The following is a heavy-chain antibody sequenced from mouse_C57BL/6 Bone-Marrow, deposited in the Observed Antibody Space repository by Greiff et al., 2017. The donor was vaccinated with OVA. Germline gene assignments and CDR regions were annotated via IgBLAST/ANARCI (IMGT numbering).Heavy chain of an antibody. J-gene: IGHJ4*01. CDR3: ARAPRYLWDPYYAMDY. V-gene: IGHV5-4*03. Sequence: EVMLVESGGGLVKPGGSLKLSCAASGFTFSSYAMSWVRQTPEKRLEWVATISDGGSYTYYPDNVQGRFTISRDNAKNNLYLQMSHLKSEDIAMYYCARAPRYLWDPYYAMDYWGQGTSVTVSS. D-gene: IGHD4-1*01. CDR2: ISDGGSYT. CDR1: GFTFSSYA.